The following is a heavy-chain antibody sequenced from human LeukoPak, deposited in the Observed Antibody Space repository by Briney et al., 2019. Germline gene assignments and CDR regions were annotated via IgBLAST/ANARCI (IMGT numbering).Heavy chain of an antibody. CDR3: AKLIRPHCSGGSCYSGTGDY. J-gene: IGHJ4*02. CDR1: GFTFSSYA. V-gene: IGHV3-23*01. D-gene: IGHD2-15*01. Sequence: PGGSLRLSCAASGFTFSSYAMSWVRQAPGKGLEWVSAISGSGGSTYYADSVKGRFTISRDNSKNTLYLQMNSLRAEDTAVYYCAKLIRPHCSGGSCYSGTGDYWGQGTLVTVSS. CDR2: ISGSGGST.